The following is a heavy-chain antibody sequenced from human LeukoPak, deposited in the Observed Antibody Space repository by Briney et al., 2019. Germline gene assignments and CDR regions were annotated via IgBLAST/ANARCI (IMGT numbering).Heavy chain of an antibody. V-gene: IGHV4-4*07. CDR1: GGTISSYY. CDR2: FYTSGST. CDR3: ARDARLHYYFDY. D-gene: IGHD6-25*01. J-gene: IGHJ4*02. Sequence: SETLSLTCTDSGGTISSYYWSWIRQPAGKGLEWIGRFYTSGSTNYNPSLKSRVTMSIDTSKNQFSLKLSSVTAADTAVYYCARDARLHYYFDYWGQGTLVTVSS.